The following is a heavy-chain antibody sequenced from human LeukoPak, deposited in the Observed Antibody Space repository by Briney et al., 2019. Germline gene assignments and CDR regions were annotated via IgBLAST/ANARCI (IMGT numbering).Heavy chain of an antibody. CDR2: IYHSGST. D-gene: IGHD2-15*01. CDR1: GGSISSSNW. J-gene: IGHJ6*02. CDR3: ARAVEAATIDYYYGMDV. Sequence: PSETLSLTCAVSGGSISSSNWWSWVRQPPGKGLEWIGEIYHSGSTNYNPSLKSRVTISVDKSKNQFSLKLSSVTAADTAVYYCARAVEAATIDYYYGMDVWGQGTTVTVSS. V-gene: IGHV4-4*02.